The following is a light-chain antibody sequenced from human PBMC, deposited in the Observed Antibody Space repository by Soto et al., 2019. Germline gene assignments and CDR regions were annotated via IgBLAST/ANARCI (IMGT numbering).Light chain of an antibody. J-gene: IGKJ1*01. CDR3: QQHSHWPPWT. CDR1: ENVRTF. V-gene: IGKV3-11*01. Sequence: EVVLTQSPATLSLSPGERATLSCRASENVRTFVDWYQQKPGQAPRLLIYGASNRATRIPARFSGSGSGTDFTLTLRNLEPEDFAVYYCQQHSHWPPWTFGQGTRVEIQ. CDR2: GAS.